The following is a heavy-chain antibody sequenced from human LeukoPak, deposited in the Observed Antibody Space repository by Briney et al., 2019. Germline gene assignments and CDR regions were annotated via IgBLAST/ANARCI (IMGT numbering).Heavy chain of an antibody. CDR1: GLTFTNYW. CDR3: VREGYDSSGFDY. Sequence: GGSLRLSCAASGLTFTNYWMHWVRQGSGKGLVWVSRINSDGSSTSYAGSVKGRFTISRDNAKNTLYLQMNSLRAEDTAVYYCVREGYDSSGFDYWGQGTLVTVSS. CDR2: INSDGSST. V-gene: IGHV3-74*01. D-gene: IGHD3-22*01. J-gene: IGHJ4*02.